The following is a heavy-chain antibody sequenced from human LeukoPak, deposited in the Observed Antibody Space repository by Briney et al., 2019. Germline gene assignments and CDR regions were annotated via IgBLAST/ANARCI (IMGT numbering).Heavy chain of an antibody. CDR3: ARDRRFEAAIDY. V-gene: IGHV4-59*01. CDR1: GGSISSYY. Sequence: SETLSLTCTVSGGSISSYYWSWIRQPPGKGLEWIGYIYYSESTNYNPSLKSRVTISVDTSKNQFSLKLSSVTAADTAVYYCARDRRFEAAIDYWGQGTLVTVSS. D-gene: IGHD2-15*01. CDR2: IYYSEST. J-gene: IGHJ4*02.